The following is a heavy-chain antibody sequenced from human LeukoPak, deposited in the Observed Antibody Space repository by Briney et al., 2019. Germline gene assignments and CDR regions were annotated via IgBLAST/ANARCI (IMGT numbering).Heavy chain of an antibody. V-gene: IGHV3-30-3*01. CDR1: GFTFNNYA. D-gene: IGHD4-17*01. CDR3: VSSTVTTRVGDY. CDR2: ISYDGSDK. Sequence: GGSLRLSCAASGFTFNNYAMHWVRQAPGKGLEWVALISYDGSDKYYANSVKGRFTISRDNSDNTLYLQVNSLRAEDTAVYYCVSSTVTTRVGDYWGQGTLVTVSS. J-gene: IGHJ4*02.